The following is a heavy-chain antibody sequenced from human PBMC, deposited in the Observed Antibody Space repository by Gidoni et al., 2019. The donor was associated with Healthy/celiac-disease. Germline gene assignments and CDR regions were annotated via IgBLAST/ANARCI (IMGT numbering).Heavy chain of an antibody. D-gene: IGHD6-19*01. Sequence: QVQLVESGGGVVQPGRSLRLSCAESGFTFSSYGMHWVRQAPGKGLGWVAVIWYDGSNKYYADSVKGRFTISRDNSKNTLYLQMNSLRAEDTAVYYCARGEAVAGTCDFDYWGQGTLVTVSS. J-gene: IGHJ4*02. CDR3: ARGEAVAGTCDFDY. V-gene: IGHV3-33*01. CDR2: IWYDGSNK. CDR1: GFTFSSYG.